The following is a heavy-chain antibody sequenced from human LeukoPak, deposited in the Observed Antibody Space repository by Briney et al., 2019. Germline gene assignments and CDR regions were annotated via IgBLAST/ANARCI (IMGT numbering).Heavy chain of an antibody. CDR2: IKPDGSET. J-gene: IGHJ4*02. D-gene: IGHD6-6*01. CDR1: GFSFSSYW. Sequence: GGSLRLSCAASGFSFSSYWMSWVRQAPGKGLEWVANIKPDGSETYYVDSVKGRFTISRDNSKNTLYLQMNSLRSEDTAVYYCVRDQVEYSTSSTLDYWSQGTLVTVSS. CDR3: VRDQVEYSTSSTLDY. V-gene: IGHV3-7*01.